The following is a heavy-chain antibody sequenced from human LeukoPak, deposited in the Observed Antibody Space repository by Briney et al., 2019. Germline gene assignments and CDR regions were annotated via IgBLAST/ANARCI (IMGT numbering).Heavy chain of an antibody. V-gene: IGHV3-30*04. CDR3: TRTGGYALLAWLDP. Sequence: GGSLRLSCAASGFIFSDFALHWVRQAQGKGLEWVAVISYDGKDKWYSDSVKGRFTISRDNSKNILYLQMNSLRDEDTAVYHCTRTGGYALLAWLDPWGQGTLVTVSS. D-gene: IGHD2-2*01. CDR1: GFIFSDFA. CDR2: ISYDGKDK. J-gene: IGHJ5*02.